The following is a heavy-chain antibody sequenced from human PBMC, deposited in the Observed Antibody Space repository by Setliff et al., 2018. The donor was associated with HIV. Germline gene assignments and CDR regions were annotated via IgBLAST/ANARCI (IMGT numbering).Heavy chain of an antibody. CDR3: ARRTPPEFDFWSQGTKRQLAAL. D-gene: IGHD6-6*01. J-gene: IGHJ4*02. CDR2: IHYSGSS. CDR1: GASISSYY. V-gene: IGHV4-59*08. Sequence: SETLSLTCTVSGASISSYYWSWIRLPPGKGLEWIGDIHYSGSSKYSPSLKSRVTISFDTSKRQFSLKLRSVTAADTAVYYCARRTPPEFDFWSQGTKRQLAALWGQGTLVTAPQ.